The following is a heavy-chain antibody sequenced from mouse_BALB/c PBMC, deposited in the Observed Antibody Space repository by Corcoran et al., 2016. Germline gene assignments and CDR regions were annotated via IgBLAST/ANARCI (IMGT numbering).Heavy chain of an antibody. V-gene: IGHV9-1*02. J-gene: IGHJ2*01. CDR1: GYTFTNYG. CDR3: ARSYGNVYYFDY. D-gene: IGHD2-1*01. Sequence: QIQLVQSGPELKKPGETVQISCTASGYTFTNYGMNWVKQAPGKGLKWMGWINTDTGEPTYADDFKGRFAFSLETSASTAYLQINNLKNEDMATYFCARSYGNVYYFDYWGQGTTLTVSS. CDR2: INTDTGEP.